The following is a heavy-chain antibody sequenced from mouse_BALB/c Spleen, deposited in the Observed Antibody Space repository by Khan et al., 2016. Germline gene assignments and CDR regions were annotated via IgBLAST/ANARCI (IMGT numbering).Heavy chain of an antibody. CDR3: ATSSSGYWYYFDY. CDR2: INYSGST. Sequence: EVQLQESGPDLVKPSQSLSLTCTVTGYSITSHYSWHWLRHFPGNKLEWMGNINYSGSTNYNPSLKSRISITRDTSKNQFFLQLNSVTTEDTATYYCATSSSGYWYYFDYWGQGTALTVSS. D-gene: IGHD3-1*01. J-gene: IGHJ2*01. CDR1: GYSITSHYS. V-gene: IGHV3-1*02.